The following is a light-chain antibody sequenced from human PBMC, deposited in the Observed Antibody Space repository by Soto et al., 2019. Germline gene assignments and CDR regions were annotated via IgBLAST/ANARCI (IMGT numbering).Light chain of an antibody. Sequence: EIVMTQSPATLSVSPGERAILSCRASKSVSNNLAWYQQKPGQAPRLLIYGASTRATGIPARFSGSGSGTEFPLSISSLQSEDIAIYYCQQYNNWPPLTFGGGTKVEIK. CDR3: QQYNNWPPLT. V-gene: IGKV3-15*01. CDR1: KSVSNN. CDR2: GAS. J-gene: IGKJ4*01.